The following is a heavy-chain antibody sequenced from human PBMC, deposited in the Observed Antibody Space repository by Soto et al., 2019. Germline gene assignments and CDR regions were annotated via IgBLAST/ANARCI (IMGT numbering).Heavy chain of an antibody. CDR2: ISGDGGST. J-gene: IGHJ4*01. V-gene: IGHV3-23*01. Sequence: EVQLLESGGGLVQPGGSLRLSCAASGFTFSSYAMSWVRQAPGKGLEWVSAISGDGGSTYYAVSVKGRFTISRDNSKNTLYLKMNSLSGEDTAVYFCARDRRISFYFDSWVDVTLVTVSS. CDR1: GFTFSSYA. D-gene: IGHD3-16*02. CDR3: ARDRRISFYFDS.